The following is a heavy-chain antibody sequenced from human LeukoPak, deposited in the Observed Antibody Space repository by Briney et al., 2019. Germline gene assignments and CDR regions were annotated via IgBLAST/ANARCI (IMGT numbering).Heavy chain of an antibody. CDR3: AREGLAVALDY. J-gene: IGHJ4*02. CDR1: GFTFSSYA. D-gene: IGHD6-19*01. V-gene: IGHV3-30-3*01. Sequence: GGSLRLSCAASGFTFSSYAMHWVRQAPGKGLEWVAVISYDGSNKYYADSVKGRFTISRDNSKNTLYLQMNSLRAEDTAVYYCAREGLAVALDYWGQGTLVTVSS. CDR2: ISYDGSNK.